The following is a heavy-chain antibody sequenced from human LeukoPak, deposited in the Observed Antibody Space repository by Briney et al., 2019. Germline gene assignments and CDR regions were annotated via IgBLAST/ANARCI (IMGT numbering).Heavy chain of an antibody. D-gene: IGHD2-21*01. CDR1: GGSISSSSYY. J-gene: IGHJ4*02. Sequence: SETLSLTCTVSGGSISSSSYYWGWIPQPPGKGLEWIGSIYYSGSTYYNPSLKSRVTISVDTSKNQFSLKLSSVTAADTAVYYCAREAVGVFDYWGRGTLVTVSS. V-gene: IGHV4-39*07. CDR2: IYYSGST. CDR3: AREAVGVFDY.